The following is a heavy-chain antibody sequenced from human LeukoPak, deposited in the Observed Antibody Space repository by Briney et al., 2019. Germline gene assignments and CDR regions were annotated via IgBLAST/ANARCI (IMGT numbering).Heavy chain of an antibody. V-gene: IGHV4-31*03. CDR1: GCAISSGGYY. D-gene: IGHD3-22*01. J-gene: IGHJ4*02. CDR2: IYYSGST. Sequence: SEAVSLTCSVSGCAISSGGYYWSWIRQHPGKGLEWIGYIYYSGSTYYNPSLKSRVTISVVTSKNQFSLKLSSVTAADTAVYYCARARAYDSSGYYAIGGYYFDYWGQGTLVTVSS. CDR3: ARARAYDSSGYYAIGGYYFDY.